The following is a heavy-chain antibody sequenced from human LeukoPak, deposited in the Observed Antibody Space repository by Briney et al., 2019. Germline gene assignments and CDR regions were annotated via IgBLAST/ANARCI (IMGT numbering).Heavy chain of an antibody. Sequence: SETLSLTCAVCGGSFSGYYWSWIRQPPGKGLEWIGEINHSGSTKYNPSLESRVTISVDTSKNQSSLTLSSVTAADRGVYYCARAPWGFGELWYFDYWGQGTLVTVSS. J-gene: IGHJ4*02. CDR2: INHSGST. CDR3: ARAPWGFGELWYFDY. CDR1: GGSFSGYY. D-gene: IGHD3-10*01. V-gene: IGHV4-34*01.